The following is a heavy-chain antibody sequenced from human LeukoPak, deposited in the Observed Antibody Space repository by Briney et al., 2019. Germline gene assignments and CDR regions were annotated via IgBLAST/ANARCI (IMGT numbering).Heavy chain of an antibody. CDR3: ARSYGDLDY. CDR1: GGTFSSYA. V-gene: IGHV1-8*02. D-gene: IGHD4-17*01. CDR2: MNPNSGNT. J-gene: IGHJ4*02. Sequence: ASVKVSCKASGGTFSSYAINWVRQATGQGLEWMGWMNPNSGNTGYAQKFQGRVTMTRNTSISTAYMELSSLRSEDTAVYYCARSYGDLDYWGQGTLVTVSS.